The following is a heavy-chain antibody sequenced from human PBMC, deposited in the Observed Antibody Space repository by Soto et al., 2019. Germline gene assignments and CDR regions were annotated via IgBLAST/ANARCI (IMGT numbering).Heavy chain of an antibody. CDR3: ARDKDWAFDY. CDR2: ISSSSSTI. Sequence: TGGSLRLSCAASGFTFSSYSMNWVRQAPGKGLEWVSYISSSSSTIYYADSVKGRFTVSRDNTQNSLFLLMNSLRAEDTAIYYCARDKDWAFDYWGQGTLVTVSS. CDR1: GFTFSSYS. J-gene: IGHJ4*02. V-gene: IGHV3-48*04. D-gene: IGHD3-9*01.